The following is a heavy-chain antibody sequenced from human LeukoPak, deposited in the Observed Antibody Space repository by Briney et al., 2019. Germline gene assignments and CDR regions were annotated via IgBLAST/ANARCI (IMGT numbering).Heavy chain of an antibody. CDR2: MYYSGST. V-gene: IGHV4-30-4*01. D-gene: IGHD3-22*01. J-gene: IGHJ5*02. Sequence: PSQTLSLTCTVSGCSISSGDYYWSWIRQPPGKGLEWIAYMYYSGSTYYNPSLKSRVTMSADTSKNQLSLKLSSVTAADTAVYYCARPYYYDSRIDPWGQGILVTVSS. CDR3: ARPYYYDSRIDP. CDR1: GCSISSGDYY.